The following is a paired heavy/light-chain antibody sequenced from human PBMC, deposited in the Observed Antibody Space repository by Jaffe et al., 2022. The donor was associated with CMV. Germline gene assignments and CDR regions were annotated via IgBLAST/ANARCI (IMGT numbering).Heavy chain of an antibody. Sequence: QVQLVQSGAEVKKPGSSVKVSCKASGGTFSSYAISWVRQAPGQGLEWMGEFIPIFGTAKYAQKFQGRVNITADESTNTAYMELSSLRSEDTAVYYCAREFEGGGSYLDNWGQGTLVTVSS. CDR3: AREFEGGGSYLDN. D-gene: IGHD1-26*01. V-gene: IGHV1-69*01. CDR2: FIPIFGTA. J-gene: IGHJ4*02. CDR1: GGTFSSYA.
Light chain of an antibody. CDR1: QSVGSN. J-gene: IGKJ4*01. Sequence: EIVMTQSPATLSVSPGERATLSCRASQSVGSNLAWYQQKPGQAPRLLIYGASTRATGIPARFSGIGSGTEFTLTISSLQSGDFAVYYCQQYNNWPPLTFGGGTKVEIK. CDR2: GAS. CDR3: QQYNNWPPLT. V-gene: IGKV3-15*01.